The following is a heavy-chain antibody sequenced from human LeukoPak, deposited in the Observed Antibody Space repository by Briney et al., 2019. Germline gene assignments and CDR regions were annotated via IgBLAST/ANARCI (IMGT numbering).Heavy chain of an antibody. J-gene: IGHJ6*03. CDR3: ARLRGLRGSYYYYYMDV. V-gene: IGHV5-51*01. CDR2: IYPGDSDT. CDR1: GYSFTSYW. Sequence: GESLKISCKGSGYSFTSYWIGWVRQMPGKGLEWMGIIYPGDSDTRYSPSFQGQVTISADKSISTAYLQWSSLKASDTAMYYCARLRGLRGSYYYYYMDVWGKGTTVTVSS. D-gene: IGHD2-15*01.